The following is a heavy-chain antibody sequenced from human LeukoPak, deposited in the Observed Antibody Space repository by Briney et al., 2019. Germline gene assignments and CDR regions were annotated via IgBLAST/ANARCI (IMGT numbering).Heavy chain of an antibody. V-gene: IGHV7-4-1*02. CDR2: INTDTGNP. J-gene: IGHJ4*02. CDR1: GYKFISYA. D-gene: IGHD6-19*01. CDR3: ARDHGNPIPYSGWLAFDY. Sequence: GASVNVSCKGSGYKFISYAMNWVRQAPGQGPEWMGWINTDTGNPTYARGFTGQYVFSVGTSVTTAYLQINSLRTEDTAVYYCARDHGNPIPYSGWLAFDYWGQGTLVTVSS.